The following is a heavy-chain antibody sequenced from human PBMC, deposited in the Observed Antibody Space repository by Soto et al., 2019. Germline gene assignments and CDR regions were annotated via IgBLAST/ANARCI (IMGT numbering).Heavy chain of an antibody. J-gene: IGHJ4*01. D-gene: IGHD6-13*01. Sequence: PGGSLRLSCAASGFTFSSYSMNWVRQAPGKGLEWVSSISSSSSYIYYADSVKGRFTISRDNAKNSLYLQMNSLRAEDTAVYYCARDESSSIWYLNFDYWGHGTLVTVSS. CDR3: ARDESSSIWYLNFDY. V-gene: IGHV3-21*01. CDR2: ISSSSSYI. CDR1: GFTFSSYS.